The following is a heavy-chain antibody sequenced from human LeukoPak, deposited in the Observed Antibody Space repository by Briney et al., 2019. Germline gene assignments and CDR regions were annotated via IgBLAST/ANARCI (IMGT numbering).Heavy chain of an antibody. D-gene: IGHD3-3*01. CDR1: GYTFTSYG. J-gene: IGHJ6*02. CDR2: TSAYNGNT. V-gene: IGHV1-18*01. Sequence: ASVKVSCKASGYTFTSYGISWVRQAPGQGLEWMGWTSAYNGNTNYAQKLQGRVTMTTDTSTSTAYMELRSLRSDDTAVYYCARGGYDFWSYYGMDVWGQGTTVTVSS. CDR3: ARGGYDFWSYYGMDV.